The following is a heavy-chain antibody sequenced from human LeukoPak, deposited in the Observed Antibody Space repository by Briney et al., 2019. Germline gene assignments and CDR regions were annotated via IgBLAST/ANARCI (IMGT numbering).Heavy chain of an antibody. J-gene: IGHJ3*02. Sequence: GGSLRLACAASGFTFSTYTMTWVCQAPGKGLEWVASISGSGSYISYADSMKGRFTISRDNAKKSLYLQMNSLRAEDTAVYYCARDGNYYDNAAYHDAFDIWGQGTTVTVSS. V-gene: IGHV3-21*01. CDR3: ARDGNYYDNAAYHDAFDI. CDR2: ISGSGSYI. CDR1: GFTFSTYT. D-gene: IGHD3-22*01.